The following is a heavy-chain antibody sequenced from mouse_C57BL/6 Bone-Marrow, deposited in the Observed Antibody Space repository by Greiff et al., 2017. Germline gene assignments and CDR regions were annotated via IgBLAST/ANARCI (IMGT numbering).Heavy chain of an antibody. J-gene: IGHJ3*01. CDR3: ARTEVNFPAY. Sequence: EVKLVEPGGGLVKPGGSLKLSCAASGFTFSSYALPWVRQTPEKRLEWVATISDGGSYTYYPDNVKGRFTISRDNAKNNLYLQMSHLESEDTDMYYCARTEVNFPAYWGQGTLVTVSA. CDR2: ISDGGSYT. CDR1: GFTFSSYA. D-gene: IGHD2-13*01. V-gene: IGHV5-4*03.